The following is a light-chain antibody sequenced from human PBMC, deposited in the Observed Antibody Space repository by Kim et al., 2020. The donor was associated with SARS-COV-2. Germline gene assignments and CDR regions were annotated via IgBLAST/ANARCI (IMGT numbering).Light chain of an antibody. CDR1: LGISSW. J-gene: IGKJ2*01. V-gene: IGKV1-5*03. CDR2: MAS. CDR3: QQYYTYPYT. Sequence: SASVGDRGTITCRASLGISSWLAWYQQKPRRAPKLLIYMASSLGSGVPSRFTGSGSGTEFTLTISSLQPDDLGTYSCQQYYTYPYTFGQGTKLEI.